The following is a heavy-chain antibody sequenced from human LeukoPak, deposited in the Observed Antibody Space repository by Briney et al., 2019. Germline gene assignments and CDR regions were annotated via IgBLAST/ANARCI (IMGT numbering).Heavy chain of an antibody. CDR3: ARHGDFWSGYYVDY. CDR2: ITSSRRTM. CDR1: GVTFSTYS. D-gene: IGHD3-3*01. Sequence: GGSLRLSCAASGVTFSTYSMNWVRQAPGEGLEWVSYITSSRRTMYYADSVKGGFTISRDNAKNSLYLQMNSLRADDTAVYYCARHGDFWSGYYVDYWGQGILVTVSS. V-gene: IGHV3-48*01. J-gene: IGHJ4*02.